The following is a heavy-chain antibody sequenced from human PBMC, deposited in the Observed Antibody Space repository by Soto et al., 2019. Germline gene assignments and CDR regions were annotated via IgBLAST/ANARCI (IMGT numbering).Heavy chain of an antibody. V-gene: IGHV4-34*01. J-gene: IGHJ6*02. CDR1: GGSFSGYY. CDR2: INHSGST. D-gene: IGHD2-15*01. CDR3: ARGRYCSGGSCYEVYYYYYGMDV. Sequence: SETLSLTCAVYGGSFSGYYWSWIRQPPGKGLEWIGEINHSGSTNYNPSLKSRVTISVDTSKNQFSLKLSSVTAADTAVYYCARGRYCSGGSCYEVYYYYYGMDVWGQGTTVTVSS.